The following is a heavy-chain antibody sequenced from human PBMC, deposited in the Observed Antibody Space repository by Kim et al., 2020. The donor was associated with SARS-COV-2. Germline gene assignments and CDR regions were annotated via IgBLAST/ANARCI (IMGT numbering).Heavy chain of an antibody. CDR1: GGSVSSGSYY. V-gene: IGHV4-61*01. CDR3: ARDGLWFGSPKSYYYYGMDV. D-gene: IGHD3-10*01. CDR2: IYYSGST. J-gene: IGHJ6*02. Sequence: SETLSLTCTVSGGSVSSGSYYWSWIRQPPGKGLEWIGYIYYSGSTNYNPSLKSRVTISVDTSKNQFSLKLSSVTAADTAVYYCARDGLWFGSPKSYYYYGMDVWGQGTTVTVSS.